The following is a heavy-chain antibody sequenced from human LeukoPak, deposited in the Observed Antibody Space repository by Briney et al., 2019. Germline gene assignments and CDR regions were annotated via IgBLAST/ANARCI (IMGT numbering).Heavy chain of an antibody. Sequence: GGSLRLSCAASGFTFSSYGMHWVRQAPGKGLEWVAVISYDGSNKYYADSVKGRFTISRDNSKNTLYLQMNSLRAEDTAVYYCARDDIVVVPPRSGYYYYGMDVWGQGTTVTVSS. CDR1: GFTFSSYG. D-gene: IGHD2-15*01. CDR2: ISYDGSNK. J-gene: IGHJ6*02. CDR3: ARDDIVVVPPRSGYYYYGMDV. V-gene: IGHV3-30*03.